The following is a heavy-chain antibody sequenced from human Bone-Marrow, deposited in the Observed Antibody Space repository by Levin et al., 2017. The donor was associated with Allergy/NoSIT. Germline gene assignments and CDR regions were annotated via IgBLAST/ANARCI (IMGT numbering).Heavy chain of an antibody. CDR3: AKIGVDDDFWSSRGDFQH. Sequence: GGSLRLSCAASGFTFSNYVLSWVRQAPGKGLEWVSTISSSGDSTYYADSVKGRFTISRDNSRNTVSLQMNSLRADDTAVYYCAKIGVDDDFWSSRGDFQHWGQGTLVTVSS. CDR1: GFTFSNYV. D-gene: IGHD3-3*01. CDR2: ISSSGDST. J-gene: IGHJ1*01. V-gene: IGHV3-23*01.